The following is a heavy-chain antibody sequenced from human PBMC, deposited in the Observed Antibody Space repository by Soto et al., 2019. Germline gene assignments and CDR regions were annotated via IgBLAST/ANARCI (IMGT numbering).Heavy chain of an antibody. D-gene: IGHD3-10*01. V-gene: IGHV4-34*01. CDR2: INHSGST. CDR3: ARGLRVPGARPYYYYYGMDV. CDR1: GGSFSGYY. Sequence: QVQLQQWGAGLLKPSETLSLTCAVYGGSFSGYYWSWIRQPPGKGLEWIGEINHSGSTNYNPSLKSRVTISVDPSKNQFSLKLSSVTAADTAVYYCARGLRVPGARPYYYYYGMDVWGQGTTVTVSS. J-gene: IGHJ6*02.